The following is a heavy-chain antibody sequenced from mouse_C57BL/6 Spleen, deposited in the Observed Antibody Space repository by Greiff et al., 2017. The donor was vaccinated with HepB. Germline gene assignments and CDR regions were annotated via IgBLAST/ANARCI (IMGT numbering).Heavy chain of an antibody. Sequence: EVKLVESGGGLVKPGGSLKLSCAASGFTFSSYAMSWVRQTPEKRLEWVATISDGGSYTYYPDNVKGRFTISRDNAKNNLYLQMSHLKSEDTAMYYCARDRRPDGSSYDYAMDYWGQGTSVTVSS. D-gene: IGHD1-1*01. CDR2: ISDGGSYT. CDR1: GFTFSSYA. J-gene: IGHJ4*01. V-gene: IGHV5-4*01. CDR3: ARDRRPDGSSYDYAMDY.